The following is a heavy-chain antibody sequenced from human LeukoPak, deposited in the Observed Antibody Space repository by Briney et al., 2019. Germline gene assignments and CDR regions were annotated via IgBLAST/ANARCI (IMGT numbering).Heavy chain of an antibody. J-gene: IGHJ5*02. CDR1: GFSFSSHG. Sequence: GGSLRLSCAASGFSFSSHGMSWVRQAPGKGLEWVANIKHDGSEKYYVDSVKGRFTISRDNAKNSLYLQMNSLRAEDTAVYYCARRLGLGFGEYSNNWFDPWGQGTLVTVSS. V-gene: IGHV3-7*01. CDR2: IKHDGSEK. D-gene: IGHD3-10*01. CDR3: ARRLGLGFGEYSNNWFDP.